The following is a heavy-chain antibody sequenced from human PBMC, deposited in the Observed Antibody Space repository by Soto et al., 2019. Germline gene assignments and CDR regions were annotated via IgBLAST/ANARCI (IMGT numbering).Heavy chain of an antibody. V-gene: IGHV4-59*01. CDR2: DYYSGST. D-gene: IGHD4-17*01. CDR1: GGSMSSYY. Sequence: QVQLQESGPGLVKPSETLSLTCNVSGGSMSSYYWSWIRQPPGKRLEWDGYDYYSGSTNYNPSLTLRDTPSVDTATNEFALKLSSVTAGETAVYYCPSYAGYIRFWGQGTLVTVSS. J-gene: IGHJ4*02. CDR3: PSYAGYIRF.